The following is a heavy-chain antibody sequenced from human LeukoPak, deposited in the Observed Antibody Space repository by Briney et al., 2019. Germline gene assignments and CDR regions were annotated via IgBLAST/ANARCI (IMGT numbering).Heavy chain of an antibody. V-gene: IGHV3-30*02. Sequence: GGSLRLSYAASGFTFSSYGMHWVRQAPGKGLEWVAFIRYDGSNKYYADSVKGRFTISRDNSKNTLYLQMNSLRTEDTAVYYSARDGEPAVTAVDYWGQGTLVTVSS. J-gene: IGHJ4*02. D-gene: IGHD6-19*01. CDR2: IRYDGSNK. CDR3: ARDGEPAVTAVDY. CDR1: GFTFSSYG.